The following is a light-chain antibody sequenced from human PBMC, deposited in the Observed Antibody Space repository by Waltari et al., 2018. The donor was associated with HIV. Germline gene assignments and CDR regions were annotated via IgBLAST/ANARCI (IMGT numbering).Light chain of an antibody. CDR2: DDS. V-gene: IGLV3-21*02. CDR3: QVWASSKDPYV. Sequence: SYVLTQPPSVSVAPGQTAKIICGGDNIATKSVHWYQQKPGQAPVLVVRDDSGRPARLPERFSASKSGNTATLTSGWVEAGDEASYYCQVWASSKDPYVFGSGTEVTVL. CDR1: NIATKS. J-gene: IGLJ1*01.